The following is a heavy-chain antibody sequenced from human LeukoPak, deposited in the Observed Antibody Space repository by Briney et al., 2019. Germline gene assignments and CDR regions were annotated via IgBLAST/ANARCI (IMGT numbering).Heavy chain of an antibody. CDR1: GFTFSTYD. CDR2: IGTAGDP. Sequence: GGSLRLSCAASGFTFSTYDMHWVRQATGKGLEWVPGIGTAGDPYYADSVKGRFTISRENAKNSLDLQMNSLRAGDTAVYYCARAPPRYYYNGMDVWGKGTTVTVS. D-gene: IGHD1-14*01. J-gene: IGHJ6*04. CDR3: ARAPPRYYYNGMDV. V-gene: IGHV3-13*05.